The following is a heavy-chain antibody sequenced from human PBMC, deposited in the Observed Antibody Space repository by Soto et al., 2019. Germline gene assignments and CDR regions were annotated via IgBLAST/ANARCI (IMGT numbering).Heavy chain of an antibody. J-gene: IGHJ4*02. Sequence: QVQLQQWGAGLLKPSETLSLTCAVYGGSFSGNYWSWIRQTPGKGLEWIGEINHSGSTNYNPSLKSRVTISVDTSKNQFSMKMRSVPAADRAVYYCARGRISSTRPLGYWGQGTMVTVSS. V-gene: IGHV4-34*01. D-gene: IGHD2-2*01. CDR3: ARGRISSTRPLGY. CDR2: INHSGST. CDR1: GGSFSGNY.